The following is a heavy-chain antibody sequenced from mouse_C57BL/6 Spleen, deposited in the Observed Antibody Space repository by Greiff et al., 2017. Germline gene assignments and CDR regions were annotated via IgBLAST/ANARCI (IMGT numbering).Heavy chain of an antibody. D-gene: IGHD2-3*01. CDR2: ISYDGSN. J-gene: IGHJ1*03. CDR1: GYSITSGYY. V-gene: IGHV3-6*01. Sequence: ESGPGLVKPSQSLSLTCSVTGYSITSGYYWNWLRQFPGNKLEWMGYISYDGSNNYNPSLNNRISITRDTSKYQFFLKLNSVTTEDTATYYCARRYDGYYWYFDVWGTGTTVTVAS. CDR3: ARRYDGYYWYFDV.